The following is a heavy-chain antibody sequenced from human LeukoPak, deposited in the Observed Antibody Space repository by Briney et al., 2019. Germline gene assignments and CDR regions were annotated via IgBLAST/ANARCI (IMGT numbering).Heavy chain of an antibody. Sequence: GGSLRLSCAASGFTFTSYAMNWVRQAPGKGLEWVSGISGSGGSTYYADSVKGRLIISRDNSKDTLYLQMSSLRAEDTVVYYCAKSFCSSTSCYWITMSFDYWGQGTLVTVSS. V-gene: IGHV3-23*01. CDR1: GFTFTSYA. J-gene: IGHJ4*02. D-gene: IGHD2-2*01. CDR2: ISGSGGST. CDR3: AKSFCSSTSCYWITMSFDY.